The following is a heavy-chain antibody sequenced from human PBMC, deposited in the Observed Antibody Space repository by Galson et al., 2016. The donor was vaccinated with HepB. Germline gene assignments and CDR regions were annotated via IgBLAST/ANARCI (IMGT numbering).Heavy chain of an antibody. D-gene: IGHD6-13*01. V-gene: IGHV5-51*01. CDR3: ATSRPAYFIVAGTTGYSMAV. Sequence: QSGAEVKKPGESLKISCKGSEDIFTKYWIAWVRQMPGKGLEWMGIINPGDSDSRYSPSFQGQVTISADKSINTAYLQWSSLKASDTAIYYCATSRPAYFIVAGTTGYSMAVWGQGTTVTVSS. J-gene: IGHJ6*02. CDR2: INPGDSDS. CDR1: EDIFTKYW.